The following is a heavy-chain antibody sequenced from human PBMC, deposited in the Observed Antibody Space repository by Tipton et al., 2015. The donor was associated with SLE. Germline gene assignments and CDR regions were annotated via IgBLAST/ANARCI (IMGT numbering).Heavy chain of an antibody. Sequence: GSLRLSCAASGFTFSSYSTNWVRQAPGKGLEWVSSISSSSSYIYYADSVKGRFTISRDNAKNSLYLQMNSLRAEDTAVYYCAREENWNYGYWGQGTLVTVSS. CDR1: GFTFSSYS. CDR2: ISSSSSYI. V-gene: IGHV3-21*01. CDR3: AREENWNYGY. J-gene: IGHJ4*02. D-gene: IGHD1-7*01.